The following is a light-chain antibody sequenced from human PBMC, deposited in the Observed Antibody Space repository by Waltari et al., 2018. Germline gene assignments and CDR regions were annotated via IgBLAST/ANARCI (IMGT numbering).Light chain of an antibody. V-gene: IGKV1-39*01. CDR2: AAS. J-gene: IGKJ5*01. Sequence: DIQMTQFPSSLSAAVGDRVTITCRASQNINKYLNWYQHKPGKAPKLLIYAASSLLSGVPSRFRGSGSGTDFTLTISSLQPEDFATYYCQQSYSTPQSTFGQVTRLQIK. CDR1: QNINKY. CDR3: QQSYSTPQST.